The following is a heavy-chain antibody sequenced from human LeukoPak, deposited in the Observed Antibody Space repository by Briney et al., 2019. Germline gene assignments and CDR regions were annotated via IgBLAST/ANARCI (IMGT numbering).Heavy chain of an antibody. Sequence: GGSLRLSCAASGFTFSDYYMSWIRQAPGKGLEWVSYISNSGNTIYYADSVKGRFTISRDNAKNSLSLQMHSLRAEDTAVYYCARGVRIAVAGNIDYWGQGTLVTVSS. D-gene: IGHD6-19*01. CDR3: ARGVRIAVAGNIDY. CDR1: GFTFSDYY. CDR2: ISNSGNTI. V-gene: IGHV3-11*04. J-gene: IGHJ4*02.